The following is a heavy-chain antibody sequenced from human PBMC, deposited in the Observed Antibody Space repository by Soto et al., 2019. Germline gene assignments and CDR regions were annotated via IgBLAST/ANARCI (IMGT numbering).Heavy chain of an antibody. CDR1: GFTFSSYW. CDR2: IKQDGSEK. V-gene: IGHV3-7*01. Sequence: EVQLVESGGGLVQPGGSLRLSCAASGFTFSSYWMSWVRQAPGKGLEWVANIKQDGSEKFYVDSVKGRFTISRDNAKKSLYLQMNSLRAEDTAVYYWARGTGAAVAADYWGQGTLVTVSS. CDR3: ARGTGAAVAADY. J-gene: IGHJ4*02. D-gene: IGHD6-19*01.